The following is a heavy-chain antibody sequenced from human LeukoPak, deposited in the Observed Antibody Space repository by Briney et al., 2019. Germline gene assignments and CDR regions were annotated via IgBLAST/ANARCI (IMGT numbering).Heavy chain of an antibody. CDR3: ARSSGYGYYFDY. CDR2: ISSNGGTT. CDR1: RFTFSSDA. J-gene: IGHJ4*02. D-gene: IGHD3-22*01. Sequence: GGSLRLSCAASRFTFSSDAMHWVRQAPGKGLEYVSAISSNGGTTHYGSSVKGRFTISRDNSKNTLYLQMGSLRAEDMAVYFCARSSGYGYYFDYWGQGTLVTVSS. V-gene: IGHV3-64*01.